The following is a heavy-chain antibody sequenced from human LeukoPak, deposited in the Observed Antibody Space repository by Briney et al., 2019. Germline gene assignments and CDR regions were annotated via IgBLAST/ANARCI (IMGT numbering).Heavy chain of an antibody. CDR3: ARAHRTGSGSYYPHRYYYYGMDV. D-gene: IGHD3-10*01. CDR2: ISAYNGNT. CDR1: GYTFTSYG. Sequence: ASVKVSCKASGYTFTSYGISWVRQAPGQGLEWMGWISAYNGNTNYAQKLQGRVTMTTDTSTSTAYMELRSLRSDDTAVYYCARAHRTGSGSYYPHRYYYYGMDVWGQGTTVTVSS. J-gene: IGHJ6*02. V-gene: IGHV1-18*01.